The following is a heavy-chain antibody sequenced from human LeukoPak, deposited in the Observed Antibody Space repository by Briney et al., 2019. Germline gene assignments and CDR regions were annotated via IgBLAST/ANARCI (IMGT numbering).Heavy chain of an antibody. V-gene: IGHV4-59*08. J-gene: IGHJ4*02. D-gene: IGHD6-19*01. CDR2: IYYSGST. CDR1: GGSISSYY. CDR3: ARAVSGRFDY. Sequence: ASETLSLTCTVSGGSISSYYWSWIRQPPGKGLEWIGYIYYSGSTNYNPSLNSRVTISVDTSKNQFSLRLSSVTAADTAIYYCARAVSGRFDYWGQGTLVTVSS.